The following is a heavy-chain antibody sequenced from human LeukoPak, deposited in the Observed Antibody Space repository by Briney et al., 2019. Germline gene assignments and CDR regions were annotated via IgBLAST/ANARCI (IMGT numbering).Heavy chain of an antibody. CDR1: GYTFTIYD. Sequence: ASVKVSYKGSGYTFTIYDINGVRQAAGQGEEWRGWMNPNSGNTGYAQKFQGRVTITRNRAISTAYMALSSLRSEDTAVYYCARGNSYGLTIIPWRAFDIWGQGTMVTVSS. CDR2: MNPNSGNT. D-gene: IGHD5-18*01. CDR3: ARGNSYGLTIIPWRAFDI. J-gene: IGHJ3*02. V-gene: IGHV1-8*01.